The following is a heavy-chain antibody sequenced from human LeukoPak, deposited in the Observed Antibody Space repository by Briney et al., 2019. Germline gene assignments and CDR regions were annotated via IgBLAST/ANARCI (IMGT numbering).Heavy chain of an antibody. CDR2: IYSGGST. J-gene: IGHJ4*02. Sequence: PGGSLRLSCAASGFTVSSNYMSWVRQAPGKGLEWVSVIYSGGSTYYADSVKGRFTISRDNSKNTLYLQMNSLRAEDTAVYYCARAVKIAAAGYYFDYWGQGTLVTVSS. D-gene: IGHD6-13*01. CDR1: GFTVSSNY. CDR3: ARAVKIAAAGYYFDY. V-gene: IGHV3-66*01.